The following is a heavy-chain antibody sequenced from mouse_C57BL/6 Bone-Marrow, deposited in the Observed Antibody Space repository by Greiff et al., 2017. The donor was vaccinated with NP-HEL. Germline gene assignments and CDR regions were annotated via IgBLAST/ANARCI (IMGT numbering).Heavy chain of an antibody. Sequence: QVQLQQSGAELVMPGASVRLSCKASGYTFTSYWMHWVKQRPGQGLEWIGEIDPSDSYTNYNQKFKGKSTLTVDKSSSTAYMQLSSLTSEDSAVYYCAYGSFDYWGQGTTLTVSS. J-gene: IGHJ2*01. CDR3: AYGSFDY. CDR2: IDPSDSYT. D-gene: IGHD1-1*01. V-gene: IGHV1-69*01. CDR1: GYTFTSYW.